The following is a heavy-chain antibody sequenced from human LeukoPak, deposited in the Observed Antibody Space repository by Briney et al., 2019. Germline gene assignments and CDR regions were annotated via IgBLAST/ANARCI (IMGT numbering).Heavy chain of an antibody. J-gene: IGHJ4*02. CDR1: GFTFDDYA. Sequence: PGRSLRLSCAASGFTFDDYAMHWVRQAPGKGLEWVSGIGWNSGGIVYADSVKGRFTISRDNAKKSLYLQMNSLGAEDTALYYCVKVTAAGFVDHWGQETLVTVSS. CDR3: VKVTAAGFVDH. CDR2: IGWNSGGI. V-gene: IGHV3-9*01. D-gene: IGHD6-13*01.